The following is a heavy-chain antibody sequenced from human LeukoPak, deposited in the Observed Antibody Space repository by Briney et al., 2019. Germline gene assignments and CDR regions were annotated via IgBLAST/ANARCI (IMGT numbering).Heavy chain of an antibody. D-gene: IGHD3-10*01. J-gene: IGHJ4*02. CDR3: ARGFGSGAGSVQF. CDR2: IWYDGKFK. Sequence: PGGSLRLSCAASGFTFKTYAMHWVRRAPGKGLEWLAVIWYDGKFKYYGDSVKGRISISRDNSKATLDLQMDDLRAEDSGVYYCARGFGSGAGSVQFWGQGTLVTVSS. V-gene: IGHV3-33*01. CDR1: GFTFKTYA.